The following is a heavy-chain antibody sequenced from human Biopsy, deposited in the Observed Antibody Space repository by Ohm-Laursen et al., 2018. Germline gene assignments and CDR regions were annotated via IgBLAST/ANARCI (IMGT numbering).Heavy chain of an antibody. CDR2: IYYSGST. J-gene: IGHJ6*02. Sequence: ETLSLTCSVSGGSISSDYWSWIRQTPGKGLEWIGYIYYSGSTNYNPSLKSRVTISVDTSKNQFSLRLSSVTAADTAVYYCARATNSTGWPYYYFYGMDVWGQGTTVTVSS. D-gene: IGHD2/OR15-2a*01. V-gene: IGHV4-59*01. CDR1: GGSISSDY. CDR3: ARATNSTGWPYYYFYGMDV.